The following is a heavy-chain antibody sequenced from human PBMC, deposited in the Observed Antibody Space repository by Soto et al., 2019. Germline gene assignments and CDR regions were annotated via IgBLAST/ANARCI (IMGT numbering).Heavy chain of an antibody. CDR2: IYDSVST. CDR3: ARGTKKCYQGMDV. V-gene: IGHV4-59*01. J-gene: IGHJ6*04. CDR1: GGSFSGYY. Sequence: SETLSLTCAVYGGSFSGYYWSWIRQPPGKGLEWIGYIYDSVSTSYNPSLKSRLTISVDTSKNQFSLKLKSVTAADTAVYYCARGTKKCYQGMDVWGKGTTVTVSS. D-gene: IGHD1-1*01.